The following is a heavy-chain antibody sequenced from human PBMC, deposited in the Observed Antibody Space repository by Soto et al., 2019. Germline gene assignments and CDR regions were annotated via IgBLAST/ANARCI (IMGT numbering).Heavy chain of an antibody. CDR1: GGSISSGGYY. CDR2: IYYSGST. J-gene: IGHJ4*02. V-gene: IGHV4-31*03. Sequence: QVQLQESGPGLVKPSQTLSLTCTVSGGSISSGGYYWSWIRPHPGKGLEGIGYIYYSGSTYYNPSLKSRVTISVDTSKNQFSLKLSSVTAADTAVYYCARAGVDSSGFDYWGQGTLVTVSS. D-gene: IGHD3-22*01. CDR3: ARAGVDSSGFDY.